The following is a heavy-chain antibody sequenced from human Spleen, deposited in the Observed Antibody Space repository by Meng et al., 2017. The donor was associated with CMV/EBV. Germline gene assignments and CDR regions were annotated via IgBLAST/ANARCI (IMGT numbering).Heavy chain of an antibody. J-gene: IGHJ6*02. Sequence: SETLSLTCTVSTGSVSSGSFYWGWIRQPPGKGLEWIGYMYYIGSAKYNPSLKSRVTISVDTSKNQFSLNLSSVTAADTAVYYCVRAPYSNPVYYYGLDVWGQGTTVTVSS. CDR3: VRAPYSNPVYYYGLDV. CDR1: TGSVSSGSFY. D-gene: IGHD4-11*01. CDR2: MYYIGSA. V-gene: IGHV4-61*01.